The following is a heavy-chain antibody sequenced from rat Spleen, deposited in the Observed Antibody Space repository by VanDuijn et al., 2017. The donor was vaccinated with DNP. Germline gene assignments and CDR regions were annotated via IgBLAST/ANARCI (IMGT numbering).Heavy chain of an antibody. CDR1: GFNFMNYW. CDR3: VTRGDPYDNWFAY. D-gene: IGHD4-2*01. V-gene: IGHV4-2*01. CDR2: INKDSRTR. Sequence: EVKLVESGGGLVQPGRSLTLSCAASGFNFMNYWMGWVGQAPGKVLEWIGEINKDSRTRNYIPSLKDKFTISRDNAQNTLYLQMSELGSEDTGIYYCVTRGDPYDNWFAYWGRGTLVTVSS. J-gene: IGHJ3*01.